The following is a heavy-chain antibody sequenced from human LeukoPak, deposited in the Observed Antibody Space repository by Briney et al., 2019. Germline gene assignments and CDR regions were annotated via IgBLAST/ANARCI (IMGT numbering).Heavy chain of an antibody. CDR3: AKGIAVAGTFDY. D-gene: IGHD6-19*01. Sequence: PGGSLRLPCAASGFTFSSYAMSWFRQAPGKGLEWVSAISGSGGSTYYADSVKGRFTISRDNSKNTLYLQMNSLRAEDTAVYYCAKGIAVAGTFDYWGQGTLVTVSS. CDR1: GFTFSSYA. V-gene: IGHV3-23*01. CDR2: ISGSGGST. J-gene: IGHJ4*02.